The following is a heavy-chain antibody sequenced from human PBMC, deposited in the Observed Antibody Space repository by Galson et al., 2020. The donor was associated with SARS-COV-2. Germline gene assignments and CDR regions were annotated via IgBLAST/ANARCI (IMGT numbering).Heavy chain of an antibody. D-gene: IGHD3-3*01. V-gene: IGHV1-24*01. CDR3: ATAPGIWSGYFNWFDP. CDR1: GYTLTELS. CDR2: FDPEDGET. J-gene: IGHJ5*02. Sequence: ASVKVSCKVSGYTLTELSMHWVRQTPGKGLEWMGGFDPEDGETIYAQKFQGRVTMTEDTSTDTAYMELSSLRSEDTAVYYCATAPGIWSGYFNWFDPWGQGTLVTVSS.